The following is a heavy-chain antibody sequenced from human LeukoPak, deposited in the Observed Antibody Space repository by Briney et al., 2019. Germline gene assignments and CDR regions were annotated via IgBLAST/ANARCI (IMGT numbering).Heavy chain of an antibody. Sequence: SETLSLTCAVYGGSFSGYYWSWIRQPPGKGLEWIGEINHSGSTNYNPSLKSRVTISVDTSKNQFSLKLSSVTAADTAVYYCARGDYMVATRRYWGQGTLVTVSS. D-gene: IGHD5-12*01. CDR2: INHSGST. CDR3: ARGDYMVATRRY. V-gene: IGHV4-34*01. J-gene: IGHJ4*02. CDR1: GGSFSGYY.